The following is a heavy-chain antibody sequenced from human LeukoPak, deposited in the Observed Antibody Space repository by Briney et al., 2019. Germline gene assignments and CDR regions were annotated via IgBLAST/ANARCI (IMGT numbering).Heavy chain of an antibody. Sequence: GASVKVSYKPSGDTFDTFSLNWVRQAPSEGVEWLGGLTPLAGTPNYAQNFQGRLTISADKSTSTVYMELSRLTSEDTAVYFCAKFWSGYYTDWGQGTLVSVSS. J-gene: IGHJ4*02. CDR2: LTPLAGTP. CDR3: AKFWSGYYTD. D-gene: IGHD3-3*01. CDR1: GDTFDTFS. V-gene: IGHV1-69*06.